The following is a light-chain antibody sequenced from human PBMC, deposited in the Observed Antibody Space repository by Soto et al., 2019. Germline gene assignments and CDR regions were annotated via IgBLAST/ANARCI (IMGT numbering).Light chain of an antibody. Sequence: QSVLTQPPSVSGAPGQRVTIPCTGSNSNIGSFYDVHWYQQLPGTVPKLLIYGDNNRPSGVPDRFSGSKSGTSASLAITGLQAGDEAGYYCQSYDNSLSHVVFGGGTKVTVL. CDR2: GDN. CDR3: QSYDNSLSHVV. V-gene: IGLV1-40*01. J-gene: IGLJ2*01. CDR1: NSNIGSFYD.